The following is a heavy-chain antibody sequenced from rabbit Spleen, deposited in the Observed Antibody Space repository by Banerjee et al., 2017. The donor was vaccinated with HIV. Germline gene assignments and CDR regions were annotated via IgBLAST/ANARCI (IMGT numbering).Heavy chain of an antibody. CDR1: GFDFSNYG. CDR2: IEPIFGNT. D-gene: IGHD2-1*01. Sequence: QEHLVESGGGLVQPGGSLTLTCKASGFDFSNYGVSWVRQAPGKGLEWIGYIEPIFGNTYYANWVNGRFPISSHNAQNTLYLQLSSLTAADTATYFCVRDQAGDTDYGPYYLNLWGPGTLVTVS. V-gene: IGHV1S47*01. CDR3: VRDQAGDTDYGPYYLNL. J-gene: IGHJ4*01.